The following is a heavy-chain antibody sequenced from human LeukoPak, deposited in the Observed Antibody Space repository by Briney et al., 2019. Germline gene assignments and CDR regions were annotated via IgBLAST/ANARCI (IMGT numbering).Heavy chain of an antibody. D-gene: IGHD3-22*01. V-gene: IGHV3-23*01. Sequence: GGSLRLSCAASGVTFTTYAMSWVRQAPGKGLEWVSTMSGSGGSTYYADSVKGRFTISRDNSKNTLYLQMNSLRAEDTAVYYCARAFYYYDSSGYMGAFDIWGQGTMVTVSS. CDR1: GVTFTTYA. CDR2: MSGSGGST. J-gene: IGHJ3*02. CDR3: ARAFYYYDSSGYMGAFDI.